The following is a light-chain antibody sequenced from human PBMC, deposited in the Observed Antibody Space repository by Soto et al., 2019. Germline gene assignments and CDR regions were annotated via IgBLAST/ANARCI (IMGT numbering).Light chain of an antibody. J-gene: IGKJ3*01. Sequence: EIALTQSPATLSLSPGERATLSCRASQSVSSSLAWYQQKPGQAPRLLIYDASNRATGIPARFSGSGSGTDFTLTISSLEPEDFAVYYCQQRSNWPPIFTFGPGTKVDIK. V-gene: IGKV3-11*01. CDR3: QQRSNWPPIFT. CDR2: DAS. CDR1: QSVSSS.